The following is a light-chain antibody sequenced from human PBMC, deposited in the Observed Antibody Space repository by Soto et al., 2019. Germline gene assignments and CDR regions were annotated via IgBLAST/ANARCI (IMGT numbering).Light chain of an antibody. V-gene: IGLV1-40*01. CDR1: SSNIGAGYD. CDR3: QSYDSSLSGRGV. Sequence: QSVLTQPPSVSGAPGQRVTISCTGSSSNIGAGYDVHWYQQLPGTAPKLLIYGNSSRPSGVPDRFSGSKSGTSASLAITGLQAEDEADYYCQSYDSSLSGRGVFGTGTKVTVL. J-gene: IGLJ1*01. CDR2: GNS.